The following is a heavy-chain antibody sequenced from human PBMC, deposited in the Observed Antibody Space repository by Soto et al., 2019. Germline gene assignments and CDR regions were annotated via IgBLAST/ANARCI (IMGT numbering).Heavy chain of an antibody. J-gene: IGHJ6*02. D-gene: IGHD3-22*01. Sequence: GGSLRLSCAASGFIFSNYGMHWVRQAPGKGLEWVAVISYDGSNKYYADSVKGRFTISRDNSKNTLYLQMNSLRAEDTAVYYCAKDLYYYDSSGYPKDYYHYGMDVWGQGTTVTVSS. V-gene: IGHV3-30*18. CDR1: GFIFSNYG. CDR2: ISYDGSNK. CDR3: AKDLYYYDSSGYPKDYYHYGMDV.